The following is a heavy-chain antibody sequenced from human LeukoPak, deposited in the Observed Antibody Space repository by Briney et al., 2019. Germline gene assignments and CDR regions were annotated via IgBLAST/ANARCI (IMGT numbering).Heavy chain of an antibody. J-gene: IGHJ4*02. CDR3: AAAGGFDY. V-gene: IGHV3-48*02. CDR2: IGSSSSPL. D-gene: IGHD3-10*01. Sequence: GGSLRLSCAASGFTFGNYGMHWVRQAPGKGLEWVSYIGSSSSPLYYADSVKRRFTISRDNAKSSLYLQMNSLRDEDTAVYYCAAAGGFDYWGQGTLVTVSS. CDR1: GFTFGNYG.